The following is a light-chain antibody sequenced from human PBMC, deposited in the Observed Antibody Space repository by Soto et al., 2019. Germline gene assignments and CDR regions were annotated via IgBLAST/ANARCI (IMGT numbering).Light chain of an antibody. CDR1: QGITND. CDR2: SPS. CDR3: LQHNTYPYT. J-gene: IGKJ2*01. Sequence: IQMTQSPSSLSASVGDRVTITCRASQGITNDLGWYQQRPGRAPKRLIYSPSSLQSGVPSRFSGSGSGTEFTLTIRGLQPEDFATYYCLQHNTYPYTFGQGTRLEI. V-gene: IGKV1-17*01.